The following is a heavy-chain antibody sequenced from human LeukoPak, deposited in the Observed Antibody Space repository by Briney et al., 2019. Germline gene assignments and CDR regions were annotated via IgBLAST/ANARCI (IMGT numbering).Heavy chain of an antibody. Sequence: GGSLILSCAASGFTFSSYEMNWVRQAPGKGLEWVSYISNIDTTTHYADSVKGRFTISRDNAQNSLYLQMNSLRAEDTAVYYCAKDRGGALTVTTGGDYWGQGTLVTVSS. CDR2: ISNIDTTT. V-gene: IGHV3-48*03. D-gene: IGHD4-17*01. J-gene: IGHJ4*02. CDR3: AKDRGGALTVTTGGDY. CDR1: GFTFSSYE.